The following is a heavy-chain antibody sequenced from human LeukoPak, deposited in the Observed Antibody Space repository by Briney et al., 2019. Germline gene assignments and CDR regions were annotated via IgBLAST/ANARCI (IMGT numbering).Heavy chain of an antibody. D-gene: IGHD2-15*01. Sequence: ASVKVSCKASGYTFTSYDINWVRQATGQGLEWMGWMNPNSGNTGYAQKFQGRVTMTRNTSISTAYMELSSLRSEDTAVCYCASGRTPLGYCSGGSCLVIDYWGQGTLVTVSS. V-gene: IGHV1-8*01. CDR3: ASGRTPLGYCSGGSCLVIDY. CDR2: MNPNSGNT. CDR1: GYTFTSYD. J-gene: IGHJ4*02.